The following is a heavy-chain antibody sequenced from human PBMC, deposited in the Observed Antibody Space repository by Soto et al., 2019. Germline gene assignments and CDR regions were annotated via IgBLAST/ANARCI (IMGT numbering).Heavy chain of an antibody. Sequence: HGESLKISCKGSGYSFTSYWIGWVRPMPGKGLEWMGIIYPGDSDTIYSPSFRGQVTISADKSISTAYLQWSSLKASDTAMCYCARHNYDLYGMDVWGQGTTVTVSS. V-gene: IGHV5-51*01. CDR1: GYSFTSYW. CDR2: IYPGDSDT. CDR3: ARHNYDLYGMDV. J-gene: IGHJ6*02. D-gene: IGHD3-3*01.